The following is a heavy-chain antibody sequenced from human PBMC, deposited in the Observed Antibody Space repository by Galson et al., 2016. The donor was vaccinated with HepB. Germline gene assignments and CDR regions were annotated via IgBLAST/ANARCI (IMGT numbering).Heavy chain of an antibody. V-gene: IGHV4-39*01. Sequence: EPLSLTCSVSGGSMRSPTYYWGWIRQPPGKGLDWIGSIHYSGTTYFNPSLKSRLNMSVDTSKKQFSLRLTSVTAADTAVYYCATHEEGPVRGGFDYWGQGTLVTVS. J-gene: IGHJ4*02. D-gene: IGHD4-23*01. CDR2: IHYSGTT. CDR1: GGSMRSPTYY. CDR3: ATHEEGPVRGGFDY.